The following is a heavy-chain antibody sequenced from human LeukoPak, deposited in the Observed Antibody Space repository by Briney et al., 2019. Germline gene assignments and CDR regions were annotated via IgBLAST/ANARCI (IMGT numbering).Heavy chain of an antibody. CDR2: IYYSGST. V-gene: IGHV4-31*03. J-gene: IGHJ4*02. D-gene: IGHD3-22*01. CDR1: VGSISSGGYY. Sequence: PSETLSLTCTVSVGSISSGGYYWSWIRQHPGKGLEWIGYIYYSGSTYYNPSLKSRVTISVDTSKNQFSLKLSSVTAADTAVYYCARENYYDSSGHLGFDYWGQGTLVTVSS. CDR3: ARENYYDSSGHLGFDY.